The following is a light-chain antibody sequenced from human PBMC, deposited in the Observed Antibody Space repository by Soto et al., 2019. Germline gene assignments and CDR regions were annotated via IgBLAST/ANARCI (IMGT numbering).Light chain of an antibody. J-gene: IGKJ1*01. CDR1: QSVLYSSNNKNY. CDR3: QQHSHWPPWT. Sequence: DIVMTQSPDSLAVSLGERATINCKSSQSVLYSSNNKNYLAWYQQKPGQSPKLLIYWASTRESGVPDRFSGSGSGTDFTLTISNLEPEDFAVYYCQQHSHWPPWTFGQGTKVDIK. CDR2: WAS. V-gene: IGKV4-1*01.